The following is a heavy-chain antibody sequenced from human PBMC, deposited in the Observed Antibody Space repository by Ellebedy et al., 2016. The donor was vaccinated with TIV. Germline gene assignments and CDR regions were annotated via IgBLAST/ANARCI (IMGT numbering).Heavy chain of an antibody. CDR3: VKYLWFGDPKGDGMDV. D-gene: IGHD3-10*01. CDR1: GFTFDDYA. Sequence: SLKISXAASGFTFDDYAMHWVRQAPGKGLEWVSGISWNSGSIGYADSVKGRFTISRDNSKNTLYLQMSSLRAEDTAVYYCVKYLWFGDPKGDGMDVWGQGTTVTVSS. CDR2: ISWNSGSI. J-gene: IGHJ6*02. V-gene: IGHV3-9*01.